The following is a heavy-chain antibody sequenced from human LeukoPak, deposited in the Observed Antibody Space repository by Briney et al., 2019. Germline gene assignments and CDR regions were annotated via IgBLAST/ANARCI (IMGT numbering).Heavy chain of an antibody. D-gene: IGHD5-18*01. CDR1: GYSIRSDFY. J-gene: IGHJ2*01. Sequence: PSETLSLTCFVSGYSIRSDFYWAWIRQPPGKGLEWIGSGYHSGHTYYNPSLKSRVTISVDTSNNQFSLEVTSVTAADTAVYYCARLGAWIQLSQGYLDLWGRGTLVTVSS. CDR2: GYHSGHT. V-gene: IGHV4-38-2*01. CDR3: ARLGAWIQLSQGYLDL.